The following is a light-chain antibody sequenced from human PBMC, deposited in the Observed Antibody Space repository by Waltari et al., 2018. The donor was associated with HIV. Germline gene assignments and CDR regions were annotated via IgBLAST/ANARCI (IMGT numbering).Light chain of an antibody. J-gene: IGLJ1*01. CDR2: DVS. V-gene: IGLV2-11*01. Sequence: QSALTQPRPVSGSPGQSVTISCTGTSSDVGGSNYASWYQQHPGKAPKLMIYDVSKRPSGVPDRFSGSKSGNTASLTISGLQAEDEADYYCCSYAGSYTYVFGTGTKVTVL. CDR1: SSDVGGSNY. CDR3: CSYAGSYTYV.